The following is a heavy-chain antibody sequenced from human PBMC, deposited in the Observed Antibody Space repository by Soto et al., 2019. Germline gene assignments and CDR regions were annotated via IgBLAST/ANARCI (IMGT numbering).Heavy chain of an antibody. Sequence: SETLAPTLTFPGCSISSYYLILIRQPPGKGPGWIGYIYYSGGTNYNPSLKSRVTISVDTSKNQFSLQLSSVTAADTAVYYCARDVNRVPAAWDIWGQGTMVIVSS. CDR1: GCSISSYY. D-gene: IGHD2-2*01. V-gene: IGHV4-59*12. J-gene: IGHJ3*02. CDR3: ARDVNRVPAAWDI. CDR2: IYYSGGT.